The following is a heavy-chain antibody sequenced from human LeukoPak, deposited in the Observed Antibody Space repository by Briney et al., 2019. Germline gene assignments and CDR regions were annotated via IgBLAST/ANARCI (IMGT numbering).Heavy chain of an antibody. J-gene: IGHJ4*02. CDR3: TTVADYFLR. CDR2: FDPEDGET. Sequence: ASVKVSCKVSGYTLTELAMHWVRQAPGKGLEWMGGFDPEDGETIYSQRFQGRVTMTEDTSTDTAYMELSSLRSEDTAIYYCTTVADYFLRWGQGTLVTVSS. V-gene: IGHV1-24*01. CDR1: GYTLTELA. D-gene: IGHD2/OR15-2a*01.